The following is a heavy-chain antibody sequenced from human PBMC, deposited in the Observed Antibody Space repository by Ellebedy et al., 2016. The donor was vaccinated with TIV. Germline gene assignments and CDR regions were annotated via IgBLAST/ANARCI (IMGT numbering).Heavy chain of an antibody. Sequence: AASVKVSCKASGYTFTSYYMHWVRQAPGQGLEWMGIINPSGGSTSYAQKFQGRVTMTRDTSTSTVYMELSSLRSEDTAVYYCARDHELVVGAYGMDVWGQGTTVTVSS. J-gene: IGHJ6*02. V-gene: IGHV1-46*01. CDR2: INPSGGST. CDR3: ARDHELVVGAYGMDV. D-gene: IGHD1-26*01. CDR1: GYTFTSYY.